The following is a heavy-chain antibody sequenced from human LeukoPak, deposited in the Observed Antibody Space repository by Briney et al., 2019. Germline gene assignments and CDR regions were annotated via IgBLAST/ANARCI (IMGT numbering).Heavy chain of an antibody. D-gene: IGHD2-8*01. CDR3: AKDRCSNGVGCYYYYMDV. J-gene: IGHJ6*03. CDR1: GFTFSSYA. V-gene: IGHV3-30*04. CDR2: IQYDGSNE. Sequence: GESLRLSCAASGFTFSSYAMHWVRQAPGKGLEWVAYIQYDGSNEQYADSVKGRFSISRDSSKNILYLQMNSLRAEDTAVYYCAKDRCSNGVGCYYYYMDVWGKGTTVTISS.